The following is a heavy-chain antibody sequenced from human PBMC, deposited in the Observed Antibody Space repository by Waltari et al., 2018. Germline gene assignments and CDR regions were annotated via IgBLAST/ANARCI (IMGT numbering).Heavy chain of an antibody. D-gene: IGHD5-18*01. CDR2: ISYDGRNK. Sequence: QVQLVESGGGVVQPGRSLRLSCAASGFTFSSYAMHWVRQAPGKGLEWVAVISYDGRNKYYADSVKGRFTISRDNSKNTLYLQMNSLRAEDTAVYYCARVDTAKYYFDYWGQGTLVTVSS. CDR1: GFTFSSYA. J-gene: IGHJ4*02. V-gene: IGHV3-30*04. CDR3: ARVDTAKYYFDY.